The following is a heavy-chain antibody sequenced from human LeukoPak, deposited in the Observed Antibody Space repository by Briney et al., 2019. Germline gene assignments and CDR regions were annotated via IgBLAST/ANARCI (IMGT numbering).Heavy chain of an antibody. V-gene: IGHV3-23*01. Sequence: RGSLRLSCAASGFIFSSYAMTCVRQAPGRGLEWLSTISGSGTTTYYVDSVKGRFTVSRDNSKNTLYLQMSSLRAGDTAVYYCAKAGHYGSGSYYSDYWGRGTLVTVSS. CDR3: AKAGHYGSGSYYSDY. CDR1: GFIFSSYA. CDR2: ISGSGTTT. J-gene: IGHJ4*02. D-gene: IGHD3-10*01.